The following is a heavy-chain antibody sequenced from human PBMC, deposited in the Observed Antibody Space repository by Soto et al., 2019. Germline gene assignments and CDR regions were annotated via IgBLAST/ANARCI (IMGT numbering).Heavy chain of an antibody. J-gene: IGHJ4*02. CDR1: GFNFRTFT. CDR3: AKDGVNYASLSPVDY. Sequence: LRLSFASSGFNFRTFTMHWVRQAPGKGLEWVAGISYDGINAYYADSVKGRFAISRDNSKNTVSLQINSLRPADTAAYYCAKDGVNYASLSPVDYWGQGTLVTVSS. D-gene: IGHD2-2*01. CDR2: ISYDGINA. V-gene: IGHV3-30*09.